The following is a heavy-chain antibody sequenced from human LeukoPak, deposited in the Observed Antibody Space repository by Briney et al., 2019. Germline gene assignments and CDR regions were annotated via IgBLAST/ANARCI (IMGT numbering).Heavy chain of an antibody. J-gene: IGHJ4*02. CDR1: GCTFSSYA. CDR3: AKVADTNYDYVWGINFDY. V-gene: IGHV3-23*01. CDR2: ISGSGGST. D-gene: IGHD3-16*01. Sequence: GGSLRLSCAASGCTFSSYAMSWVRQAPGKGLEWVSAISGSGGSTYYADSVKGRFTISRDNSKNTLYLQMNSLRAEDTAVYYCAKVADTNYDYVWGINFDYWGQGTLVTVSS.